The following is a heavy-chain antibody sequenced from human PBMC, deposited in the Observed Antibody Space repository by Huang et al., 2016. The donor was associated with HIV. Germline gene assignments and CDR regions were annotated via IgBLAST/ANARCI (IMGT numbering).Heavy chain of an antibody. J-gene: IGHJ4*02. Sequence: QVQLVESGGGVVQPGRSLRLSCGASGFVLNNYFLHWGRQTQGKVLGWVAGLSKDGREKHYAESVKGRFTISKDNSKNTLYLEMDSLTPEDTGVYYCAREDGSSGDCGYFGPWGQGAQVTVAT. V-gene: IGHV3-30*03. D-gene: IGHD3-22*01. CDR3: AREDGSSGDCGYFGP. CDR2: LSKDGREK. CDR1: GFVLNNYF.